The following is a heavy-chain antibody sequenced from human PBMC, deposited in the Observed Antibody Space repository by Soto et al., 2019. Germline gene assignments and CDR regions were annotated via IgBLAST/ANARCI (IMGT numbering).Heavy chain of an antibody. J-gene: IGHJ3*02. CDR3: ARAHGSGWGAFDI. Sequence: QLQLQESGSGLVKPSQTLSLTCAVSGGSISSGGYSWSWIRQPPGKGLEWIGYIYHSGSTYYNPSLKSRVTISVDRSKSQFSVKLGSVTAADTAVYYCARAHGSGWGAFDIWGQGTMVTVSS. D-gene: IGHD3-10*01. CDR1: GGSISSGGYS. V-gene: IGHV4-30-2*01. CDR2: IYHSGST.